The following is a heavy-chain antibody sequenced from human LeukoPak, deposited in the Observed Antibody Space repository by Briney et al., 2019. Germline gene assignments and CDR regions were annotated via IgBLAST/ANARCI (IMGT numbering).Heavy chain of an antibody. J-gene: IGHJ3*02. V-gene: IGHV1-2*02. CDR3: ARDRGIAVAGTGDDAFDI. D-gene: IGHD6-19*01. CDR2: INPNSGGT. CDR1: GYTFTSYS. Sequence: AASVKVSCKASGYTFTSYSMNWVRQAPGQGLEWMGWINPNSGGTNYAQKFQGRVTMTRDTSISTAYMELSRLRSDDTAVYYCARDRGIAVAGTGDDAFDIWGQGTMVTVSS.